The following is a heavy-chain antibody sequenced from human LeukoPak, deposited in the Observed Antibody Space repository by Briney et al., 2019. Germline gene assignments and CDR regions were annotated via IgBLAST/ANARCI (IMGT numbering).Heavy chain of an antibody. D-gene: IGHD3-10*01. CDR1: GGSISSGGYS. CDR2: IYHSGST. J-gene: IGHJ3*02. V-gene: IGHV4-30-2*01. CDR3: ARSYYYGSGIGAFDI. Sequence: SETLSLTCAVSGGSISSGGYSWSWIRQPPGKGLEWIGYIYHSGSTYYNPSLKSRVTISVDRSKNQFSLRLSSVTAADTAVYYCARSYYYGSGIGAFDIWGQGTMVTVSS.